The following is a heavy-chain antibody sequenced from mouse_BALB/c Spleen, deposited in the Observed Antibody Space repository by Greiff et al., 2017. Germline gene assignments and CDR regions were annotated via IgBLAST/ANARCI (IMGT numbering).Heavy chain of an antibody. CDR3: ARRAAFYAMDY. V-gene: IGHV5-12-2*01. J-gene: IGHJ4*01. CDR1: GFTFSSYT. Sequence: EVQLVESGGGLVQPGGSLKLSCAASGFTFSSYTMSWVRQTPEKRLEWVAYISNGGGSTYYPDTVKGRFTISRDNAKNTLYLQMSSLKSEDTAMYYCARRAAFYAMDYWGQGTSVTVSS. D-gene: IGHD6-1*01. CDR2: ISNGGGST.